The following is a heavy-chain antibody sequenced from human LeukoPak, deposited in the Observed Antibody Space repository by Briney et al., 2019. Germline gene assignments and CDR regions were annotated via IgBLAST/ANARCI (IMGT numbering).Heavy chain of an antibody. CDR2: IYSSGST. Sequence: SETLSLTCTVSGGSINSYYLSWIRQPAGKGLEWIGRIYSSGSTNYNPSLKSRVSMLVDTSKNQFSLKLTSVNAAETGLYYCARGGKATVVPMWGQGILVTVSS. J-gene: IGHJ4*02. D-gene: IGHD4-23*01. CDR3: ARGGKATVVPM. V-gene: IGHV4-4*07. CDR1: GGSINSYY.